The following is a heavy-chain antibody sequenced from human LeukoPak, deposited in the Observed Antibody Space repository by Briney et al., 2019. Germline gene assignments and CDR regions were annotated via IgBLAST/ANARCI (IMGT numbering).Heavy chain of an antibody. CDR3: ARRPVTIFGVGAWPYGMDV. J-gene: IGHJ6*02. CDR1: GFTFSSYG. V-gene: IGHV3-30*03. Sequence: GGSLRLSCAASGFTFSSYGMHWVRQAPGKGLEWVAVISYDGSNKYYADSVKGRFTISRDNSKNTLYLQMNSLRAEDTAVYYCARRPVTIFGVGAWPYGMDVWGQGTTVTVSS. D-gene: IGHD3-3*01. CDR2: ISYDGSNK.